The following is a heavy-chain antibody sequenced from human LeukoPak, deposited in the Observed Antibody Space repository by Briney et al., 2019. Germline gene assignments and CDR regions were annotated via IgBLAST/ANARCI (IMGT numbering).Heavy chain of an antibody. CDR1: GYSISSGYY. CDR3: ARDRPLTGYYWSYYYYMDV. Sequence: SETLSLTCTVSGYSISSGYYWGWIRQPPGKGLEWIGIIYHSGSTYYNPSLKSRVTISVDRSKNQFYLKLSSVTAADTAVYYCARDRPLTGYYWSYYYYMDVWGKGTTVTVSS. J-gene: IGHJ6*03. V-gene: IGHV4-38-2*02. CDR2: IYHSGST. D-gene: IGHD3-9*01.